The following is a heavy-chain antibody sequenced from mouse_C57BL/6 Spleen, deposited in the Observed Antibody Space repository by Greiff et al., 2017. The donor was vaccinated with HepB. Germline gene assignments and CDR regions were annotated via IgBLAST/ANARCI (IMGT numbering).Heavy chain of an antibody. CDR2: IYPGSGST. CDR1: GYTFTSYW. D-gene: IGHD2-4*01. V-gene: IGHV1-55*01. Sequence: QVQLQQPGAELVKPGASVKMSCKASGYTFTSYWITWVKQRPGQGLEWIGDIYPGSGSTNYNEKFKSKATLTVDTSSSAAYMQLSSLTSEDSAVYYCARERWDYDPSAYWGQGTLVTVSA. J-gene: IGHJ3*01. CDR3: ARERWDYDPSAY.